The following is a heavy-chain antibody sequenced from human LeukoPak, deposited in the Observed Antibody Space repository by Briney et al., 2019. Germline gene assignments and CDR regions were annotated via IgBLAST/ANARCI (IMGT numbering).Heavy chain of an antibody. CDR3: ARAGGLGATFDY. CDR1: GFTFNSYV. Sequence: PGGTLRLSCEVSGFTFNSYVMSWVRRAPGKGLEWVSYISSSSSTIYYADSVKGRFTISRDNAKNSLYLQMNSLRAEDTAVYYCARAGGLGATFDYWGQGTLVTVSS. J-gene: IGHJ4*02. V-gene: IGHV3-48*01. CDR2: ISSSSSTI. D-gene: IGHD1-26*01.